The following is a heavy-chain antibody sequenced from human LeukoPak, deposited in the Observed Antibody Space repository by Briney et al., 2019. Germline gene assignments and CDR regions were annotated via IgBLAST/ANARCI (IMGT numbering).Heavy chain of an antibody. V-gene: IGHV3-21*05. D-gene: IGHD7-27*01. J-gene: IGHJ4*02. CDR3: ARDDNWGFDY. CDR1: GFAFSDYS. CDR2: TRGSGSGM. Sequence: GGSLRLSCAASGFAFSDYSMNWVRQAPGKGLEWIANTRGSGSGMGSGNYYAGAVKGRFTISRDNAKNSLCLQMNSLRAEDTAFYYCARDDNWGFDYWGQGALVTVSS.